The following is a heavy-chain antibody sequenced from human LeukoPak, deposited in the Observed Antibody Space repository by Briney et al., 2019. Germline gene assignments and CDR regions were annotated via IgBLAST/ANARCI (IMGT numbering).Heavy chain of an antibody. D-gene: IGHD3-22*01. V-gene: IGHV1-2*02. J-gene: IGHJ4*02. CDR2: INPNSGGT. CDR1: GYTFTGYY. CDR3: RSVDSSGYYYDY. Sequence: GASVKVSCKASGYTFTGYYIHWVRQAPGQGLEWMGWINPNSGGTNYAQKVQGRVTMTRDTSISTAYMELSRLRSDDTAVYYCRSVDSSGYYYDYWGQGTLVTVSS.